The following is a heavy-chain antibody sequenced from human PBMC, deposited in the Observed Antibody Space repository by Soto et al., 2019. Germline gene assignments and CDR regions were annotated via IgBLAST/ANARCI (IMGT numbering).Heavy chain of an antibody. J-gene: IGHJ5*02. CDR2: ISASGVST. CDR3: AKSGYSSYPLKNSFDP. CDR1: GFTFSNYA. Sequence: EVKLLESGGGLTQPGGSLRLSCAASGFTFSNYAMNCVRLAPGKWLYWVSGISASGVSTYYADSVKGRFTITRDNSNNPVDLQMNSLGAEATAVYYCAKSGYSSYPLKNSFDPWGQGSLVTVSS. V-gene: IGHV3-23*01. D-gene: IGHD6-19*01.